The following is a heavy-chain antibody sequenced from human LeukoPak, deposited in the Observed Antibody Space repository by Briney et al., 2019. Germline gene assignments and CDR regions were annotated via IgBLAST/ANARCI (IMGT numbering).Heavy chain of an antibody. CDR3: AIALPYLEWLSYAFDI. V-gene: IGHV1-69*13. CDR1: GGTFSSYA. Sequence: VKVSCKASGGTFSSYAISWVRQAPGQGLEWMGGIIPIFGTANYAQKFQGRVTITTDESTSTAYMELSSLRSEDTAVYYCAIALPYLEWLSYAFDIWGQGTMVTVSS. CDR2: IIPIFGTA. D-gene: IGHD3-3*01. J-gene: IGHJ3*02.